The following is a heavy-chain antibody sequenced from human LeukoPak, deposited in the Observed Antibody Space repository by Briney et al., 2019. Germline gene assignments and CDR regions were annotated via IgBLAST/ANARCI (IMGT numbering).Heavy chain of an antibody. Sequence: SETLSLTCTVSGGSISNNNYYWGWIRQPPGKGLEWVGNIYYSGSTYYNPSLKTRVTISVDTSKNQFSLKLSSVTAADTAVYYCARHGHSISWRPSAPDYWGQGTLVTVSS. J-gene: IGHJ4*02. CDR2: IYYSGST. V-gene: IGHV4-39*01. CDR1: GGSISNNNYY. D-gene: IGHD6-13*01. CDR3: ARHGHSISWRPSAPDY.